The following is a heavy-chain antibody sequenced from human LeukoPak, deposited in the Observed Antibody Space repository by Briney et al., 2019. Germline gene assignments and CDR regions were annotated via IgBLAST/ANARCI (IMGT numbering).Heavy chain of an antibody. Sequence: ASVKVSCKASGYTFTGYYMRWVRQAPGQGLEWMGWINPNSGDTNYAQKFQGWVTMTRDTSINTAYMELSRLRSDDTAVYYCARVNYYDSSGYYNWGQGTLVTVSS. V-gene: IGHV1-2*04. J-gene: IGHJ4*02. D-gene: IGHD3-22*01. CDR2: INPNSGDT. CDR3: ARVNYYDSSGYYN. CDR1: GYTFTGYY.